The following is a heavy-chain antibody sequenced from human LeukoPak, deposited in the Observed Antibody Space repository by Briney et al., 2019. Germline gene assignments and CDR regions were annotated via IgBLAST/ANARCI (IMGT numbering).Heavy chain of an antibody. V-gene: IGHV3-48*02. CDR2: ITSSSTTI. CDR3: ASGREGPYYFDD. Sequence: GGSLRLSCAASGFTFSSYNMKWVRQAPGKGLEWVSYITSSSTTIYYGDSVKGRFTISRDNAKNQLYLQMNSLRDEDTAVYYCASGREGPYYFDDWGQGTLVTVSS. CDR1: GFTFSSYN. D-gene: IGHD1-26*01. J-gene: IGHJ4*02.